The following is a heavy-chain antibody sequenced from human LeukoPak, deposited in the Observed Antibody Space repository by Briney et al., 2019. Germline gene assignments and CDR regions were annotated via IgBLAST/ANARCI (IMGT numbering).Heavy chain of an antibody. CDR3: ARDGFTGPRTAYLDH. Sequence: GGSLRLSCAASGFTFSRYAMHWVRQTPGMGLVWVSRLAADGSGTNYADSVKGRFTISRDNAKNTVYLQMSSLRAEDTAVYYCARDGFTGPRTAYLDHWGQGTLVTVSS. J-gene: IGHJ4*01. CDR1: GFTFSRYA. V-gene: IGHV3-74*01. D-gene: IGHD2-8*02. CDR2: LAADGSGT.